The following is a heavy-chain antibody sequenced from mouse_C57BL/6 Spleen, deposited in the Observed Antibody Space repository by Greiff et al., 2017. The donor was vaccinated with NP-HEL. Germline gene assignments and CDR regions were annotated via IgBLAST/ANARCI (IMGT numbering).Heavy chain of an antibody. Sequence: QVQLQQPGAELVMPGASVKLSCKASGYTFTSYWMHWVKQRPGQGLEWIGEIDPSDSYTNYNQKFKGKSTLTVDKSSSTAYMQLSSLTSEDSAVYYCARSGEYYAMDYWGQGTSVTVSS. CDR1: GYTFTSYW. V-gene: IGHV1-69*01. J-gene: IGHJ4*01. D-gene: IGHD3-1*01. CDR2: IDPSDSYT. CDR3: ARSGEYYAMDY.